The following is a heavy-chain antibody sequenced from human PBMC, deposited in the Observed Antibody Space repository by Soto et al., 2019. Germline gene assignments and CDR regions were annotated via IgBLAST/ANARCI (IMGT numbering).Heavy chain of an antibody. CDR3: ARQHRSVVVTAIRRWSGMDV. V-gene: IGHV3-30-3*01. Sequence: GGSLRLSCAASGFTFSSYAMHWVRQAPGKGLEWVAVISYDGSNKYYADSVKGRFTISRDNSKNTLYLQMNSLRAEDTAVYYCARQHRSVVVTAIRRWSGMDVWGQGTTVTVSS. CDR1: GFTFSSYA. D-gene: IGHD2-21*02. J-gene: IGHJ6*02. CDR2: ISYDGSNK.